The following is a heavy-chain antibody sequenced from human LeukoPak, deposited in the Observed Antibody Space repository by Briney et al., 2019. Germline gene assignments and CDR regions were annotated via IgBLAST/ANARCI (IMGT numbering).Heavy chain of an antibody. V-gene: IGHV4-59*08. D-gene: IGHD6-13*01. J-gene: IGHJ4*02. CDR2: IYYSGST. Sequence: SETLSLTCTVSGGSISSYYWSWIRQPPGKGLEWIGYIYYSGSTNYNPSLKSRVTISVDTSKNQSSLKLSSVTAADTAVYYCARHRAARDYWGQGTLVTVSS. CDR1: GGSISSYY. CDR3: ARHRAARDY.